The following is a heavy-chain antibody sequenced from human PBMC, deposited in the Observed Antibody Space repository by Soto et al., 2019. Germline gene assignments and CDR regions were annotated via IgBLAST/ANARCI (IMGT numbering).Heavy chain of an antibody. Sequence: QAQLVQSGAEVRKPGASVKVSCKASGYTFYSHSISWVRQAPGQGLEWMGRINADYGNTQYAQKFRGRVTMTTDTSTTTVYMELPNLRSDDTAVYYCARCIQGDYYYGMDVGGQGTTVTVSS. CDR2: INADYGNT. V-gene: IGHV1-18*01. CDR1: GYTFYSHS. J-gene: IGHJ6*02. D-gene: IGHD5-18*01. CDR3: ARCIQGDYYYGMDV.